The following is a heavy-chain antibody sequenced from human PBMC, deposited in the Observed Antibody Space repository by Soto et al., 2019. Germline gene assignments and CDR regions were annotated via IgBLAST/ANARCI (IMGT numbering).Heavy chain of an antibody. Sequence: GASVKVSCKASGYTFTGYYMHWVRQAPGQGLEWMGWINPNSGGTNYAQKFQGWVTMTRDTSISTAYMELSRLRSDDTAVYYCASDPAYFAFWGGRDYYDGMDVWGQGTTVTVSS. V-gene: IGHV1-2*04. J-gene: IGHJ6*02. CDR3: ASDPAYFAFWGGRDYYDGMDV. CDR2: INPNSGGT. D-gene: IGHD3-3*01. CDR1: GYTFTGYY.